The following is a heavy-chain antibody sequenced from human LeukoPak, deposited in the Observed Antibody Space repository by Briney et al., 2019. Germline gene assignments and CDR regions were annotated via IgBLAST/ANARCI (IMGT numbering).Heavy chain of an antibody. CDR3: ARGRHYYDSSGYYLDY. CDR1: GGSISNYY. V-gene: IGHV4-59*01. D-gene: IGHD3-22*01. Sequence: SSETLSLTCTVSGGSISNYYWSWIRQPPGKGLEWIGYMSHSGSTNRNPSLKSRVTISVDTSKNQFSLKLSAVTAADTAVYFCARGRHYYDSSGYYLDYWGQGTLVTVSS. CDR2: MSHSGST. J-gene: IGHJ4*02.